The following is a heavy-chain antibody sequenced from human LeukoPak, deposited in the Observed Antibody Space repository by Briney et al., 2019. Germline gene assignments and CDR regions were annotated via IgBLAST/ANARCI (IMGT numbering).Heavy chain of an antibody. V-gene: IGHV1-2*06. Sequence: ASVKVSCKASGYTFTGYYMHWVRQAPGQGLEWMGRVNPNSGDTNYAQKFQGRVTMTRDTSISTAYMELSRLKSDDTAVYYCARHIYDEIDYWGQGTLVTVSS. CDR3: ARHIYDEIDY. J-gene: IGHJ4*02. CDR1: GYTFTGYY. D-gene: IGHD3-16*01. CDR2: VNPNSGDT.